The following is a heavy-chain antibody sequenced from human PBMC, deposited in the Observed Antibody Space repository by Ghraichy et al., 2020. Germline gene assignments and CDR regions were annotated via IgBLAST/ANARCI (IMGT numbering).Heavy chain of an antibody. CDR1: GGSFSGYY. CDR3: ARGLGQWLASNWFDP. CDR2: INHSGST. V-gene: IGHV4-34*01. D-gene: IGHD6-19*01. Sequence: GSLRLSCAVYGGSFSGYYWSWIRQPPGKGLGWIGEINHSGSTNYNPSLKSRVTISVDTSKNQFSLKLSSVTAADTAVYYCARGLGQWLASNWFDPWGQGTLVTVSS. J-gene: IGHJ5*02.